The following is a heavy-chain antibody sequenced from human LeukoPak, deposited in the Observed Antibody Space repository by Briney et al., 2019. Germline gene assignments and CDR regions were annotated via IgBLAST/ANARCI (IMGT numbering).Heavy chain of an antibody. CDR3: ARVVWARGYSSSWYYFDY. CDR1: GGSISSGGYY. D-gene: IGHD6-13*01. J-gene: IGHJ4*02. V-gene: IGHV4-30-2*01. Sequence: SETLSLTCTVSGGSISSGGYYWSWIRQPPGKGLEWIGYIYHSGSTYYNPSLKSRVTISVDRSKNQFSLKLSSVTAADTAVYYCARVVWARGYSSSWYYFDYWGQGTLVTVSS. CDR2: IYHSGST.